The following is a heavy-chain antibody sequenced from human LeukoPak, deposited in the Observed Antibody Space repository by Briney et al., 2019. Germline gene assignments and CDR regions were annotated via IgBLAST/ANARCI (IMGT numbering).Heavy chain of an antibody. J-gene: IGHJ3*02. CDR1: GFTFSSYW. CDR3: ARVVYRLAGGAFDI. Sequence: PEGSLRLSCAASGFTFSSYWMSWVRQAPGKGLEWVANIKQDGSEKYYVDSVKGRFTISRDNAKNSLYLQMNSLRAEDTAVYYCARVVYRLAGGAFDIWGQGTMVTVSS. CDR2: IKQDGSEK. D-gene: IGHD3-16*02. V-gene: IGHV3-7*01.